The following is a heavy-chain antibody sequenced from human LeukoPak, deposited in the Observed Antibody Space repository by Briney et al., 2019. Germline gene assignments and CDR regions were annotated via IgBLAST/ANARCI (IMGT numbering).Heavy chain of an antibody. CDR1: GFTFSSYA. V-gene: IGHV3-23*01. CDR3: AKLAGSGWHNSLDY. CDR2: ISGSGGFT. D-gene: IGHD6-19*01. Sequence: PGGSLRLSCAVSGFTFSSYAMSWVRQAPGKGLEWVSAISGSGGFTYYADSVKGRFTISRDNSQNTLYLQMNSLRAEDTAVYYCAKLAGSGWHNSLDYWGQGTLVTVSS. J-gene: IGHJ4*02.